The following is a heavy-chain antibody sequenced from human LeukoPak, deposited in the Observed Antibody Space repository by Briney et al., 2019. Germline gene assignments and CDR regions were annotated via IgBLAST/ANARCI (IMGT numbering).Heavy chain of an antibody. CDR3: ARFYYDSSGFPPRDYFDY. CDR1: GFTFSSYW. J-gene: IGHJ4*02. V-gene: IGHV3-7*01. CDR2: IKHDGSEK. Sequence: GGSLRLSCAASGFTFSSYWMSWVRQAPGKGLEWVANIKHDGSEKYYVDSVKGRFTISRDNAKNSLYLQMNSLRAEDTAVYYCARFYYDSSGFPPRDYFDYWGQGTLVTVSS. D-gene: IGHD3-22*01.